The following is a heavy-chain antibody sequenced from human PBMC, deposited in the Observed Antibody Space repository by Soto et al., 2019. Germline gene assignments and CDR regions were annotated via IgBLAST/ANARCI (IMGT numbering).Heavy chain of an antibody. V-gene: IGHV1-24*01. CDR1: GYTLTDLS. CDR2: FDPEDGET. J-gene: IGHJ3*02. D-gene: IGHD3-10*01. CDR3: ATDYGSGSTYDAFDI. Sequence: QVQLVQSGAEVKKPGASVKVSCKVSGYTLTDLSMHWVRQAPGKGLEWMGGFDPEDGETIYAQKYQGRVTMTEDTYTDTAYMELSSLRSEDTAVYYCATDYGSGSTYDAFDIWGQGTMLTVSS.